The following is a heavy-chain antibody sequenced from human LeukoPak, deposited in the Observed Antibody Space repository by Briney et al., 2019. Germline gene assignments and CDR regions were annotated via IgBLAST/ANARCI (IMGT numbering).Heavy chain of an antibody. CDR1: GYTFTGYY. J-gene: IGHJ4*02. CDR3: ARDLGGITIFGVVPRDY. D-gene: IGHD3-3*01. Sequence: ASVKVSCKASGYTFTGYYMHWVRQAPGQGLEWMGRINPNSGGTNYAQKFQGRVTMTSDTSISTAYMELSRLRSDDTAVYYCARDLGGITIFGVVPRDYWGQGTLVTVSS. CDR2: INPNSGGT. V-gene: IGHV1-2*06.